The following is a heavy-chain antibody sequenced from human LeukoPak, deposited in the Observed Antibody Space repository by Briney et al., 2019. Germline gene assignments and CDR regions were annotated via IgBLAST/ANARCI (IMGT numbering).Heavy chain of an antibody. CDR2: IYYSGST. D-gene: IGHD3-9*01. V-gene: IGHV4-59*08. CDR3: ARHLGDDYDILTGYYPYYFDY. Sequence: SETLSLTCTVSGGPISSYYWSWIRQPPGKGLEWIGYIYYSGSTNYNPSLRSRVTISVDTSKNQFSLKLSSVTAADTAVYYCARHLGDDYDILTGYYPYYFDYWGQGTLVTVSS. CDR1: GGPISSYY. J-gene: IGHJ4*02.